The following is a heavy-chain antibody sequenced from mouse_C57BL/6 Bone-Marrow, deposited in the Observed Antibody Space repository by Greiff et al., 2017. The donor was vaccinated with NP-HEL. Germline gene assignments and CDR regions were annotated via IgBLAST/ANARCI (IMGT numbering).Heavy chain of an antibody. V-gene: IGHV1-69*01. Sequence: VQLQQPGAELVMPGASVKLSCKASGYTFTSYWMHWVKQRPGQGLEWIGEIDPSDSYTNYNQKFKGKSTLTVDKSSSTAYMQLSSLTSEDSAVYYCARGGDYDSYWGQGTLVTVSA. CDR2: IDPSDSYT. D-gene: IGHD2-4*01. CDR3: ARGGDYDSY. CDR1: GYTFTSYW. J-gene: IGHJ3*01.